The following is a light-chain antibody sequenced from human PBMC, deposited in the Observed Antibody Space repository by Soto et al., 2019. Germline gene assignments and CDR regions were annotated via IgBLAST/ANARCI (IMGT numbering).Light chain of an antibody. CDR2: EIN. Sequence: QSALTQPASVSGSPGQSITISCTGTSSDIGANNYVSWYQQHPGRAPKLMIFEINNRPSGVSDRFSGSKSDNTASLTISGLQTEDEGDYYCSSYTGTRTLFGGGTKVTVL. V-gene: IGLV2-14*01. CDR1: SSDIGANNY. J-gene: IGLJ2*01. CDR3: SSYTGTRTL.